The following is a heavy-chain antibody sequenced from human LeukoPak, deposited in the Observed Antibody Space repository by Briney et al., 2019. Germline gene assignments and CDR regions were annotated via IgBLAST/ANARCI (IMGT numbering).Heavy chain of an antibody. V-gene: IGHV3-21*01. D-gene: IGHD2-15*01. J-gene: IGHJ4*02. CDR2: ISISSTYI. CDR1: GFTLSSYS. Sequence: GRSLRLSCAASGFTLSSYSMIWVRQAPGKGLEWVSSISISSTYIAYADSVKGRFSISRDHAQNSLYLQVNSLRDEDTAVYYCARELAYCSGGSCYFDFWGQGTLVTVSS. CDR3: ARELAYCSGGSCYFDF.